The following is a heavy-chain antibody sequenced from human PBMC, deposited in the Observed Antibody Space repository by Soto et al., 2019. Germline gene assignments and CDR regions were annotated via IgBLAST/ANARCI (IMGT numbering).Heavy chain of an antibody. Sequence: SGQVSFKASCYTFPSYGISWVRQAPGQGLEWMGWISAYNGNTNYAQKLQGRVTMTTDTSTSTAYMELRSLRSDDTAVYYCARDGRYDFWSGYYGAPDAFDIWGQGTMVTVSS. CDR3: ARDGRYDFWSGYYGAPDAFDI. CDR1: CYTFPSYG. D-gene: IGHD3-3*01. J-gene: IGHJ3*02. CDR2: ISAYNGNT. V-gene: IGHV1-18*01.